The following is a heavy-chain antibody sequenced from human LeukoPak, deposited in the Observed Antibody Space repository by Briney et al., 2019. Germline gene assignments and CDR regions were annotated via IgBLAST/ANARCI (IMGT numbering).Heavy chain of an antibody. J-gene: IGHJ4*02. CDR1: GYAFTSYG. CDR2: ISAYNGNT. D-gene: IGHD3-22*01. Sequence: GASVKVSCKASGYAFTSYGISWVRQAPGQGLEWMGWISAYNGNTNYAQKLQGRVTMTTDTSTSTAYMELRSLRSDDTAVYYCARVYDSSGYYRRYYFDYWGQGTLVTVSS. V-gene: IGHV1-18*01. CDR3: ARVYDSSGYYRRYYFDY.